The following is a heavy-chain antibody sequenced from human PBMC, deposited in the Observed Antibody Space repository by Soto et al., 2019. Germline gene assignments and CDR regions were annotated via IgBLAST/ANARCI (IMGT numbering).Heavy chain of an antibody. V-gene: IGHV3-74*01. CDR1: GFTFSSHW. J-gene: IGHJ3*02. D-gene: IGHD1-1*01. CDR2: IDSDGSST. Sequence: EVQLVGSGGGLVQPGGSLRLSCAASGFTFSSHWMHWVRQAPGKGLVSVSRIDSDGSSTSYADSVKGRFTISRDNVNSTLYLQMNSVRAEDTAVYYCARDRALADAFDIWGQWTMVTVSS. CDR3: ARDRALADAFDI.